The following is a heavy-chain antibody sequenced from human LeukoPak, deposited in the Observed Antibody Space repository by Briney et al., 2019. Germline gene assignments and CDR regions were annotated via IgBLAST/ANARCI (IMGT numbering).Heavy chain of an antibody. Sequence: GESLKISCKGSGYSFTSYWISWVRQMPGKGLEWMGNIDPSDSYTNYSPSFQGHVTISADKSISAAYLQWSSLKASDTAMYYCARASTVTTGYYYYGMDVWGQGTTVTVSS. CDR1: GYSFTSYW. J-gene: IGHJ6*02. CDR3: ARASTVTTGYYYYGMDV. CDR2: IDPSDSYT. D-gene: IGHD4-17*01. V-gene: IGHV5-10-1*01.